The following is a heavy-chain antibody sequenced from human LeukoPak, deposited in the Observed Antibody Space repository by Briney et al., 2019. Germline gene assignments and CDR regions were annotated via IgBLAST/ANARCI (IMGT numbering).Heavy chain of an antibody. CDR2: FDPEDGET. J-gene: IGHJ4*02. CDR1: GYTLTELS. CDR3: ATVTYYYDSSGYYFDY. D-gene: IGHD3-22*01. V-gene: IGHV1-24*01. Sequence: EASVKVSCKVSGYTLTELSMHWVRQAPGKGLEWMGGFDPEDGETIYAQKFQGRVTMTEDTSTDTAYMEQSSLRSEDTAVYYCATVTYYYDSSGYYFDYWGQGTLVTVSS.